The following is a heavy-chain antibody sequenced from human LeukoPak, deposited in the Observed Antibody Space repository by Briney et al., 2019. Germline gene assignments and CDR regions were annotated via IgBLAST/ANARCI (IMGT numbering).Heavy chain of an antibody. D-gene: IGHD3-10*01. V-gene: IGHV3-48*01. J-gene: IGHJ4*02. CDR1: EFTFSSYN. CDR2: ISSSSSII. Sequence: PGGSLRLSCAASEFTFSSYNMNWVRQAPGKGLEWVSYISSSSSIIYYADSVKGRFTISRDNAKNSLYLQMNSLRAEDTAVYYCARDQSLLWFGEQHFDYWGQGTLVTVSS. CDR3: ARDQSLLWFGEQHFDY.